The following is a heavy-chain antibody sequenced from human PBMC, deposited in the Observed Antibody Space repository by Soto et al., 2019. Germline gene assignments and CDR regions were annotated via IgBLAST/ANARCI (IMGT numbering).Heavy chain of an antibody. CDR1: GYTFTSYY. D-gene: IGHD6-19*01. Sequence: ASVKVSCKASGYTFTSYYMHWVRQAPGQGLEWMGIINPSGGSTSYAQKFQGRVTMTRDTSTSTVYMELSSLRSEDTAVYYCARARPGIAVAGTKGSGRFDPWGQGTLVTVSS. J-gene: IGHJ5*02. CDR3: ARARPGIAVAGTKGSGRFDP. CDR2: INPSGGST. V-gene: IGHV1-46*01.